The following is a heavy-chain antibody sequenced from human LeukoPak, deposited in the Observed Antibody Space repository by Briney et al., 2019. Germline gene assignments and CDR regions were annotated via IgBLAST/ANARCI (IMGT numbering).Heavy chain of an antibody. V-gene: IGHV4-38-2*01. Sequence: SSETLSLTCAVSGYSISSGYYCGWIRQPPGKGLEWIGSIYHSGSTYYNPSLKSRVTISVDTSKNQFTLKLSSVTAADTAVYYSAVSTGTTGEAFDIWGQGTMVTVSS. CDR2: IYHSGST. D-gene: IGHD1-7*01. J-gene: IGHJ3*02. CDR3: AVSTGTTGEAFDI. CDR1: GYSISSGYY.